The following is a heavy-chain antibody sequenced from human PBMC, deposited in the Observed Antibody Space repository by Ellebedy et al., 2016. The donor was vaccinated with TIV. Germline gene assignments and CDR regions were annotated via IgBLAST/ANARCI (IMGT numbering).Heavy chain of an antibody. J-gene: IGHJ6*02. CDR2: IYYSGST. CDR3: ASPQTPLWFGTYGMDV. CDR1: GGSISSYY. D-gene: IGHD3-10*01. V-gene: IGHV4-59*08. Sequence: SETLSLTCTVSGGSISSYYWSWIRQPPGKGLEWIGYIYYSGSTNYNPSLKSRVTISVDTSKNQFSLKLSSVTAADTAVYYCASPQTPLWFGTYGMDVWGQGTTVTVSS.